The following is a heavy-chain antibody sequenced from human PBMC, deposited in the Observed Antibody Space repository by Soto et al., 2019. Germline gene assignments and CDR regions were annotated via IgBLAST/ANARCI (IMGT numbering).Heavy chain of an antibody. J-gene: IGHJ4*02. Sequence: SETLSLTCTVSGGSISSGGYYWSWIRQHPGKGLEWIGYIYYSGSTYYNPSLKSRVTISVDTSKNQFSLKLSSVTAADTAVYYCARVGSGILDYWGQGTLVTVSS. D-gene: IGHD5-18*01. CDR1: GGSISSGGYY. CDR3: ARVGSGILDY. V-gene: IGHV4-31*03. CDR2: IYYSGST.